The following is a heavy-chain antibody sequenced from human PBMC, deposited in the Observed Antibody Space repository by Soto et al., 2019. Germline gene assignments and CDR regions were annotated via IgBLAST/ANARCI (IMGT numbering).Heavy chain of an antibody. CDR2: INSSSSYT. CDR1: GFTFSDYY. Sequence: GGSLRLSCAASGFTFSDYYMSWIRQAPGKGLEWVSYINSSSSYTNYADSVKGRFTISRDNSKNTLYLQMNSLRAEDTAVYYCAKDIDYYDSSGYRSYWGQGTLVTVSS. V-gene: IGHV3-11*05. D-gene: IGHD3-22*01. J-gene: IGHJ4*02. CDR3: AKDIDYYDSSGYRSY.